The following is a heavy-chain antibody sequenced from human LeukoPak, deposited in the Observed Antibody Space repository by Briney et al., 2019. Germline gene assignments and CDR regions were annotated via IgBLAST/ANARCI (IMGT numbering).Heavy chain of an antibody. D-gene: IGHD3-10*01. V-gene: IGHV4-59*01. CDR2: MRYSGST. J-gene: IGHJ4*02. CDR3: ARAAMVRGVPIYYFDY. CDR1: GGSISRYY. Sequence: PSETLSLTCTVSGGSISRYYWSWIRQPPGKGLEGIGYMRYSGSTNYNPSLKSRVTISVDTSKNPFSLKLSSVTAADTAVYYCARAAMVRGVPIYYFDYWGQGTLVTVS.